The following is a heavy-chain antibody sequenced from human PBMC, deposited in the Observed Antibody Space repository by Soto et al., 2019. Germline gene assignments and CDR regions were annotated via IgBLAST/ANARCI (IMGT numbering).Heavy chain of an antibody. CDR2: IYWDDDK. J-gene: IGHJ4*02. CDR3: AHSDGIMGFVSAY. Sequence: QITLKESGPTLVKPTQTLTLTCTFSGFSLTTSGVGVGWIRQPPGKALEWLALIYWDDDKRYSPSLNSRLTXTXDLXKNQDVLRMTNMDPVDTATYDCAHSDGIMGFVSAYWGQGTLVTVSS. CDR1: GFSLTTSGVG. D-gene: IGHD1-26*01. V-gene: IGHV2-5*02.